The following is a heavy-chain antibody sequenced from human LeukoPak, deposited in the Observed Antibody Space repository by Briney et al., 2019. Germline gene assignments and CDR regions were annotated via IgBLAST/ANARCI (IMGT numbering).Heavy chain of an antibody. CDR3: ARGDYYDSSDYFNDAFDI. D-gene: IGHD3-22*01. Sequence: GGSLRLSCAASGFTFSSYSMNWVRQAPGKGLEWVSSISSSSSYIYYADSVKGRFTISRVNAKNSLYLQMNSLRAEDTAVYYCARGDYYDSSDYFNDAFDIWGQGTMVTVSS. CDR2: ISSSSSYI. J-gene: IGHJ3*02. CDR1: GFTFSSYS. V-gene: IGHV3-21*01.